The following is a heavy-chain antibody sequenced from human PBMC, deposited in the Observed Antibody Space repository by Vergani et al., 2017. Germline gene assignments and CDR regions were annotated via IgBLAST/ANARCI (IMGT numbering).Heavy chain of an antibody. Sequence: EVQLVESGGGLVQPGRSLRLSCAASGFTFSSYAMSWVRQAPGEGLEWVSAISGSGGSTYYADSVKGRFTISRDNSKNTLYLQMNSLRAEDTAVYYCAKDDSSGYYSGDYYYGMDVWGQGP. V-gene: IGHV3-23*04. J-gene: IGHJ6*02. CDR3: AKDDSSGYYSGDYYYGMDV. CDR1: GFTFSSYA. CDR2: ISGSGGST. D-gene: IGHD3-22*01.